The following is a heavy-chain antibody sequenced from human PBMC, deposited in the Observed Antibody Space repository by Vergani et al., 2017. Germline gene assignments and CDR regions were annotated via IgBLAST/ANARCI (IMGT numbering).Heavy chain of an antibody. D-gene: IGHD6-6*01. J-gene: IGHJ3*02. CDR3: ARHLRQLARNDVFDI. V-gene: IGHV4-39*01. CDR1: GMSISNNNYY. CDR2: IYDSRNN. Sequence: QLHLQESGPRLVKPSETLSLTCSLSGMSISNNNYYWGWIRQPPGKGLEWIGSIYDSRNNNYSPSLKSRVSISVDTSKNQFSLNLTSVTAADTAVYYCARHLRQLARNDVFDIWGHGTLVTVSS.